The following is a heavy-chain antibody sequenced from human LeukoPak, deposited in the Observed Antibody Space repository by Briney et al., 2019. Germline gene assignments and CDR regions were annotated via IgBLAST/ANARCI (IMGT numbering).Heavy chain of an antibody. D-gene: IGHD2-21*02. CDR1: GGSISTTNYY. Sequence: SETLSLTCNVSGGSISTTNYYWGWIRQPPGKGLEWLGNIHYSGSTYYNPSLQSRVTLSVDTSKNQSSLKLTSVTATDTAVYYCARTYPDCDYWGQGTLVTVSS. CDR2: IHYSGST. V-gene: IGHV4-39*01. J-gene: IGHJ4*02. CDR3: ARTYPDCDY.